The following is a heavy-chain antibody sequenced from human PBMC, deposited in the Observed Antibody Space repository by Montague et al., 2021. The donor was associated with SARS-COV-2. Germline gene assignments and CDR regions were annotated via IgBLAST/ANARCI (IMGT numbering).Heavy chain of an antibody. CDR1: GFTFDDYA. V-gene: IGHV3-43*02. CDR3: ARDVLYYYDSSTYYSGNFEY. CDR2: INGDGGRT. J-gene: IGHJ4*02. D-gene: IGHD3-22*01. Sequence: SLRLSCAASGFTFDDYAMHWVRQVPGKGPEWVSLINGDGGRTYYADSVKGRFTISRDNSKNSLYLQMNSPRTEDTALYYCARDVLYYYDSSTYYSGNFEYWGQGTLVTVSS.